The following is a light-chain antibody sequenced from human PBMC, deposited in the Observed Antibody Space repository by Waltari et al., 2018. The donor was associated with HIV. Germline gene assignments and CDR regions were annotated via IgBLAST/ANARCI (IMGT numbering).Light chain of an antibody. Sequence: DIVLAQSQDTLSLSIAEGASLSFRASQSASTCDLAWYKQKPGQPPRLLNYVASSRATSTAAWISGSVPGKDLTVTISRLEPDDVAVYYCTQYGISLSGPLGHGPKVEL. CDR1: QSASTCD. CDR2: VAS. CDR3: TQYGISLSGP. V-gene: IGKV3-20*01. J-gene: IGKJ1*01.